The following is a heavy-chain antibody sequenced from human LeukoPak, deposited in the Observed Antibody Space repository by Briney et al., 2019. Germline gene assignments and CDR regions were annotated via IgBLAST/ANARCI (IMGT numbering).Heavy chain of an antibody. V-gene: IGHV3-23*01. J-gene: IGHJ6*03. CDR1: GFSLRNYG. D-gene: IGHD1-26*01. CDR3: AKSGASPLYHMDV. Sequence: PGGSLRLSCAASGFSLRNYGVNWVRQAPGKGLEWVSGLTGSSATAYHAGSVKGRFTTSRDDSKNTVYLQMRSLRVDDTAIYYCAKSGASPLYHMDVWGKGATVTVSS. CDR2: LTGSSATA.